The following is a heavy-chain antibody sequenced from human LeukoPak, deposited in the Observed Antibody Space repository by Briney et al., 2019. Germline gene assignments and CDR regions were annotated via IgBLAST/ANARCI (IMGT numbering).Heavy chain of an antibody. Sequence: GGSLRLACAAAGFTFSSYSMNWVRQAPGKVLEWVSSISSSSSYIYYAGSGKGRFTISRDNAKNSLYLQMHRLRDEDTAVYYCARVRGHTAYSYMDVWGKGTTVTVSS. V-gene: IGHV3-21*01. CDR3: ARVRGHTAYSYMDV. CDR2: ISSSSSYI. CDR1: GFTFSSYS. J-gene: IGHJ6*03.